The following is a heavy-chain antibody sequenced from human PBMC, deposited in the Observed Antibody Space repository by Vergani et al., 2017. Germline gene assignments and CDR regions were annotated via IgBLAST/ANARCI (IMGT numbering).Heavy chain of an antibody. J-gene: IGHJ6*02. Sequence: QVQLVQSGAEVKKPGSSVKVSCKPSGGTFSSYAISWVRQAPGQGLGWMGGIIPIFGTANYEQKFQGRVTITADEYTSTAYMELSSLRSEDTAVYYWARASYETYYYYGMDVWGQGTTVTVSS. D-gene: IGHD5-18*01. CDR1: GGTFSSYA. CDR3: ARASYETYYYYGMDV. CDR2: IIPIFGTA. V-gene: IGHV1-69*12.